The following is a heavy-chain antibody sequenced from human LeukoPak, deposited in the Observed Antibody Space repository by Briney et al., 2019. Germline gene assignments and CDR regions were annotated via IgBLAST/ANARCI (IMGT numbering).Heavy chain of an antibody. CDR1: GGSISSSSYY. V-gene: IGHV4-39*02. Sequence: SETLSLTCTVSGGSISSSSYYWGWIRQPPGKGLEWIVSIYYSGSTYYNPSLKSRVTISVDTSKNQFSLKLSSVTAAVTAVYYCARETYYYDSSGYPYFDYWGQGTLVTVSS. J-gene: IGHJ4*02. CDR3: ARETYYYDSSGYPYFDY. CDR2: IYYSGST. D-gene: IGHD3-22*01.